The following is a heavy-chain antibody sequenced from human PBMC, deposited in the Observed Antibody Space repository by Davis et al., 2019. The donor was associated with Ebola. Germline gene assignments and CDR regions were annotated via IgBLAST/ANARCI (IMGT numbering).Heavy chain of an antibody. Sequence: ASVKVSCKASGYTFTSYYMHWVRQAPGQGLEWMGIINPSGCSTSYAQKFQGRVTMTRDTSTSTVYMELSSLRSEDTAVYYCAREHIVVVTAIQGYYYYGMDVWGQGTTVTVSS. D-gene: IGHD2-21*02. J-gene: IGHJ6*02. CDR1: GYTFTSYY. CDR3: AREHIVVVTAIQGYYYYGMDV. V-gene: IGHV1-46*01. CDR2: INPSGCST.